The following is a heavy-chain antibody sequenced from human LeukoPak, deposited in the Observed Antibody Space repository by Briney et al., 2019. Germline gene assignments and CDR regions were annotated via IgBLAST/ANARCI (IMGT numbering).Heavy chain of an antibody. CDR1: GFTFSSYA. CDR3: AKAPAMDPYYFDY. CDR2: ISGSGGST. V-gene: IGHV3-23*01. Sequence: GGSLRLSCAASGFTFSSYAMSWDRQAPGKGLEWVLAISGSGGSTYYADSVKGRFTISRDNSKNTLYLQMNSLRAEDTAVYYCAKAPAMDPYYFDYWGQGTLVTVSS. D-gene: IGHD5-18*01. J-gene: IGHJ4*02.